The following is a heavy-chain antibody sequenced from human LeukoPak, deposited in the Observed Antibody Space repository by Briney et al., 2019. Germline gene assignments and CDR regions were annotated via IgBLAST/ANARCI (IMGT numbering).Heavy chain of an antibody. D-gene: IGHD1-26*01. Sequence: SETLSLTCTVSGGSISNYFWSWIRQPPGKGLEWIGYIYYGGSTNYNPSLKSRVTISVDTSKNQFSLKLSSVTAADTAVYYCASAVGFYYYMDVWGKGTTVTVSS. CDR2: IYYGGST. V-gene: IGHV4-59*01. CDR1: GGSISNYF. CDR3: ASAVGFYYYMDV. J-gene: IGHJ6*03.